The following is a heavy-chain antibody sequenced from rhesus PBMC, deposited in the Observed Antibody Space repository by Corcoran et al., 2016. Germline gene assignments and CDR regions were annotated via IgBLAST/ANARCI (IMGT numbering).Heavy chain of an antibody. CDR3: ARRPYYYDSGYFY. V-gene: IGHV4-99*01. CDR1: GYSISSGYY. J-gene: IGHJ4*01. Sequence: QVQLQESGPGLVKPSETLSLTCAVSGYSISSGYYWGWIRQPPGKGLEYIGYISGSSGSTYYNPSLKSRVTMSKDTSKNQFSLKLSSVTAADTAVYYCARRPYYYDSGYFYWGQGVLVTVSS. D-gene: IGHD3-28*01. CDR2: ISGSSGST.